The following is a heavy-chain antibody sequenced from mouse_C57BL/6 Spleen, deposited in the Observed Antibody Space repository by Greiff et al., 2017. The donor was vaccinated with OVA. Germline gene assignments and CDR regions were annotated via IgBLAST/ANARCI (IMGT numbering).Heavy chain of an antibody. CDR2: INPNNGGT. CDR1: GYTFTDYN. J-gene: IGHJ2*01. V-gene: IGHV1-22*01. Sequence: VQLQQSGPELVKPGASVKMSCKASGYTFTDYNMHWVKQSHGKSLEWIGYINPNNGGTSYNQKFKGKATLTVNKSSSTDYMELRSLTSEDSAVYYCARGYDYDGLYYFDYWGQGTTLTVSS. D-gene: IGHD2-4*01. CDR3: ARGYDYDGLYYFDY.